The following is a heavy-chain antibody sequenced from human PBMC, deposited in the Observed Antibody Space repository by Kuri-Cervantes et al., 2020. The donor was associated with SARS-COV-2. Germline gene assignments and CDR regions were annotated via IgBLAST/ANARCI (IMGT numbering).Heavy chain of an antibody. J-gene: IGHJ4*02. CDR2: ISRSSTI. D-gene: IGHD1-1*01. CDR1: GFTFSDYY. CDR3: VRDGDHWNFDY. Sequence: GESLKISCAASGFTFSDYYMNWVRQAPGKGLEWVSSISRSSTIYCADSVKGRFTISRDNGKNSLYLQVNSLRAEDTAVYYCVRDGDHWNFDYWGQGTLVTVSS. V-gene: IGHV3-69-1*01.